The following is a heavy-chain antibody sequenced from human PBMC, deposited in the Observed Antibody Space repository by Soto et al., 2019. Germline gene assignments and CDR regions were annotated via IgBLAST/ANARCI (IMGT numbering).Heavy chain of an antibody. CDR2: ISYDGSNK. J-gene: IGHJ3*02. CDR3: AKDSPLDI. CDR1: GFTFSSYG. Sequence: LRLSCAASGFTFSSYGMHWVRQAPGKGLEWVAVISYDGSNKYYADSVKGRFTISRDNSKNTLYLQMNSLRAEDTAVYYCAKDSPLDIWGQGAMVTVSS. V-gene: IGHV3-30*18.